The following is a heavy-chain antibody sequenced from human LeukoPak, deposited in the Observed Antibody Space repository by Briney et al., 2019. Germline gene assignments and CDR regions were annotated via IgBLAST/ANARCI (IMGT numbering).Heavy chain of an antibody. Sequence: PGRSLRLSCAASGFTFSTYAMHWVRQAPGKGLEWVAVISYDGSNKYYADSVKGRFTISRDNSKNTLYLQMNSLRAEDTAVYYCARELQSPYFDYWGQGTLVTVSS. CDR3: ARELQSPYFDY. J-gene: IGHJ4*02. CDR1: GFTFSTYA. V-gene: IGHV3-30*04. CDR2: ISYDGSNK.